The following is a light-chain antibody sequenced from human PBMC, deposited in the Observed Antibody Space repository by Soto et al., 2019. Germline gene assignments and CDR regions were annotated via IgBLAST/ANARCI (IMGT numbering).Light chain of an antibody. V-gene: IGKV1-39*01. J-gene: IGKJ5*01. Sequence: DIQMTQSPSSLSASVGDRVTITCLASQRISTYFNWYQQKPGKAPNLLIFGSSTLHSGVPSRFSGSGSGTDFILTISSLQPEDFATYYCQQSYSLPHTFGQGTRLEIK. CDR2: GSS. CDR3: QQSYSLPHT. CDR1: QRISTY.